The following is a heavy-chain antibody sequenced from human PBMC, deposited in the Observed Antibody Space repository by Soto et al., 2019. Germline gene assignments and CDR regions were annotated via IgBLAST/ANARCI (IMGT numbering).Heavy chain of an antibody. D-gene: IGHD3-22*01. J-gene: IGHJ3*02. CDR1: GCSISSNL. CDR3: ARAGRDYYDSSGYYFVRDI. CDR2: IYHSGST. Sequence: SETLCLTCTFSGCSISSNLLSWVRQPPGKGLEWIGEIYHSGSTNYNPSLKSRVTISVDKSKNQFSLKLSSVTAADTAVYYCARAGRDYYDSSGYYFVRDIWGQGTMVTVSS. V-gene: IGHV4-4*02.